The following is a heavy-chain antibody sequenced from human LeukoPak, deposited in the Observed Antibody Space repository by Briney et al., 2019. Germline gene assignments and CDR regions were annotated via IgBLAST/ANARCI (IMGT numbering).Heavy chain of an antibody. CDR3: ARGGATMAYY. Sequence: GGSLRLSCVASGFTVSSTYMSWVRQAPGKGLEWVSVIYSGSTTDYADSVKGRFTISRDNAKNTLYLQMNSLRAEDTAVYYCARGGATMAYYWGQGTLVTVSS. CDR1: GFTVSSTY. V-gene: IGHV3-53*01. D-gene: IGHD3-10*01. CDR2: IYSGSTT. J-gene: IGHJ4*02.